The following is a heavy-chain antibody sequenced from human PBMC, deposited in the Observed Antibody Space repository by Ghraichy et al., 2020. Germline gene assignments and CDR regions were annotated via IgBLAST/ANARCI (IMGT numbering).Heavy chain of an antibody. D-gene: IGHD5-12*01. CDR2: ISGSGATT. Sequence: GALRLSCAASRFTFSTYAMNWVRQAPGKGLEWVSAISGSGATTNYADSVRGRFTVSRDNSKNTLYLHMNSLRAEDTAIYYCARVPYSGYDSHYYGMDVWGQGTTVTVSS. J-gene: IGHJ6*02. V-gene: IGHV3-23*01. CDR1: RFTFSTYA. CDR3: ARVPYSGYDSHYYGMDV.